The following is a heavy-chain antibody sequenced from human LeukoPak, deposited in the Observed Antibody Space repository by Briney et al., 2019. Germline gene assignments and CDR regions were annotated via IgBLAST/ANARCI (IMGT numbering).Heavy chain of an antibody. CDR3: ARRSILDY. J-gene: IGHJ4*02. CDR2: IYNSGSF. Sequence: TSETLSLTCTVSGGSISTYYWSWIRQPPGKGLEWIGDIYNSGSFNYNPSLNTRVAIPVDTSKNQFPLKLSSVTAADTAVYYCARRSILDYWGQGTLVTVSS. V-gene: IGHV4-59*01. CDR1: GGSISTYY.